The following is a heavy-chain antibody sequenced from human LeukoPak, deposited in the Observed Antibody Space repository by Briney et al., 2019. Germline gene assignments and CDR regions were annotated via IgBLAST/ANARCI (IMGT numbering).Heavy chain of an antibody. CDR1: GGSFSGYY. CDR3: ARHPRSSSVRYMDV. CDR2: INHSGST. D-gene: IGHD6-13*01. Sequence: SETLSLTCAVYGGSFSGYYWSWIRQPPGKGLEWIGEINHSGSTNYNPSLKSRVTISVDTSKNQFSLKLSSVTAADTAVYYCARHPRSSSVRYMDVWGKGTTVTVSS. J-gene: IGHJ6*03. V-gene: IGHV4-34*01.